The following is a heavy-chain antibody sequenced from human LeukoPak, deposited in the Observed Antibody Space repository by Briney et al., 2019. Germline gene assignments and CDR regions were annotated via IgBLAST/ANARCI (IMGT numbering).Heavy chain of an antibody. CDR1: GGSISSGGYY. J-gene: IGHJ5*02. Sequence: SETLSLTCTVSGGSISSGGYYWSWIRQHPGKGLEWIGYIYYSGSTYYNPSLKSRVTISVDTSKNQFSLKLSSVTAADTAVCYCARGGAPIRFDPWGQGTLVTVSS. V-gene: IGHV4-31*03. D-gene: IGHD1-26*01. CDR2: IYYSGST. CDR3: ARGGAPIRFDP.